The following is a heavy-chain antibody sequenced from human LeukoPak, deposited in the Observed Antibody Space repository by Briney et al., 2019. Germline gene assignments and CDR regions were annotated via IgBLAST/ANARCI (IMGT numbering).Heavy chain of an antibody. J-gene: IGHJ4*02. D-gene: IGHD6-13*01. V-gene: IGHV3-23*01. CDR3: AKDLRKYSSSWYNDY. Sequence: PGGSLRLSCAASGFTFSSYAMSCVRQAPGKGLEWVSAISGSGGSTYYADSVKGRFTISRDNSKNTLYLQMNSLRAEDTAVYYCAKDLRKYSSSWYNDYWGQGTLVTVSS. CDR1: GFTFSSYA. CDR2: ISGSGGST.